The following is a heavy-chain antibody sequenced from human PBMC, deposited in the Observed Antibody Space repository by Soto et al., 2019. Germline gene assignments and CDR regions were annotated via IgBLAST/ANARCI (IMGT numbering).Heavy chain of an antibody. CDR1: GFSLSTSGVG. Sequence: QITLKESGPTLVKPTQTLTLTCTFSGFSLSTSGVGVGWIRQPPGKALEWLALIYWDADKRYSPSLKSRLTITKDTSKNQVVLTMTNMDPVDTATYYCAHTGAGAYDYVWGSSFDYWGQGTLVTVSS. V-gene: IGHV2-5*02. D-gene: IGHD3-16*01. CDR2: IYWDADK. CDR3: AHTGAGAYDYVWGSSFDY. J-gene: IGHJ4*02.